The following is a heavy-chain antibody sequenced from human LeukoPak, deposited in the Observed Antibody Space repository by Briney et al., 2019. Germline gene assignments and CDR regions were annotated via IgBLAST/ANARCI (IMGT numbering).Heavy chain of an antibody. CDR3: AKDITFFGVATLDY. Sequence: GGSLRLSCVASVFIFNSHWMSWVRQAPGKGLEGVSAISGSGASTYYSDSVKVRFNISRDNFKNTLYLQMNSLRAEDTAVYYCAKDITFFGVATLDYSGQGTLLSVSS. V-gene: IGHV3-23*01. CDR1: VFIFNSHW. J-gene: IGHJ4*02. CDR2: ISGSGAST. D-gene: IGHD3-3*01.